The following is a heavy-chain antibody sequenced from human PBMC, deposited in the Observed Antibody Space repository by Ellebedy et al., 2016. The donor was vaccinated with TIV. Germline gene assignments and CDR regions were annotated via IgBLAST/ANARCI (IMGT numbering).Heavy chain of an antibody. Sequence: GGSLRLSCAASGFTLSNHVMGWVRQAPGKGLEWVSGIRGSGGGTYFTDSVEGRFTISRDNAKNSLYLQMNSLRAADTAVYYCAREMGYCSGGSCYARLYYYNGMDVWGQGTVVTVSS. CDR2: IRGSGGGT. J-gene: IGHJ6*02. D-gene: IGHD2-15*01. V-gene: IGHV3-23*01. CDR3: AREMGYCSGGSCYARLYYYNGMDV. CDR1: GFTLSNHV.